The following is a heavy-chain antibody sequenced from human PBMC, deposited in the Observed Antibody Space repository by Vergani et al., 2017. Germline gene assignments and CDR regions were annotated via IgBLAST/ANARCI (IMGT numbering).Heavy chain of an antibody. Sequence: QVQLQESGPGLVKPSETLSLTCTVSGGSLSSYYWSWIRQPAGKGLEWIGRIYTSGSTNYNPSLKSRVTMSVDTSKNQFSLKLSSVTAADTAVYYCARDPYCSSTSCYATEDWFDPWGQGTLVTVSS. D-gene: IGHD2-2*01. J-gene: IGHJ5*02. CDR1: GGSLSSYY. V-gene: IGHV4-4*07. CDR3: ARDPYCSSTSCYATEDWFDP. CDR2: IYTSGST.